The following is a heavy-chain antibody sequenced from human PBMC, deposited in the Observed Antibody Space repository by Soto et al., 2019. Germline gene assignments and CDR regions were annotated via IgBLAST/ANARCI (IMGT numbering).Heavy chain of an antibody. CDR1: GGSFSGYY. CDR2: INHSGST. V-gene: IGHV4-34*01. J-gene: IGHJ5*02. Sequence: SETLSLTCAVYGGSFSGYYWSWIRKPPGKGLEWIGEINHSGSTNYNPSLKSRVTISVDTSKNQFSLKLSSVTAADTAVYYCARPKCSGGSCYSSRWFDPWGQGTLVTVSS. D-gene: IGHD2-15*01. CDR3: ARPKCSGGSCYSSRWFDP.